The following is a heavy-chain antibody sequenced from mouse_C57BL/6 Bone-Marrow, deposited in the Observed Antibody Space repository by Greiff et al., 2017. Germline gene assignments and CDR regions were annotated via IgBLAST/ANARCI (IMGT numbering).Heavy chain of an antibody. D-gene: IGHD6-2*01. CDR1: GYTFTSYW. CDR2: IYPGSGST. V-gene: IGHV1-55*01. CDR3: ARWVSYPEPDY. Sequence: VQLQQSGAELVKPGASVKMSCKASGYTFTSYWITWVKQRPGQGLEWIGDIYPGSGSTNYNEKFKSKATLTVDTSSSTAYMQLSSLTSEDSAVYYCARWVSYPEPDYWGQGTTLTVSS. J-gene: IGHJ2*01.